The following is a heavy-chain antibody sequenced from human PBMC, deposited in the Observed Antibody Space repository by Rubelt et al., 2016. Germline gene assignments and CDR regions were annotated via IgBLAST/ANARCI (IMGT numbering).Heavy chain of an antibody. D-gene: IGHD3-10*01. V-gene: IGHV4-34*01. CDR3: ARGGRYYGSGSYQRHNWFDP. J-gene: IGHJ5*02. Sequence: QVQLPQWGAGLLKPSETLSLTCAVYGGSFSGYYWSWIRQPPGKGLEWIGEVNHSGSTNSNPSLKSRVTISVDTSKNQFSLKLSSVTAADTAVYYCARGGRYYGSGSYQRHNWFDPWDQGTLVTVSS. CDR2: VNHSGST. CDR1: GGSFSGYY.